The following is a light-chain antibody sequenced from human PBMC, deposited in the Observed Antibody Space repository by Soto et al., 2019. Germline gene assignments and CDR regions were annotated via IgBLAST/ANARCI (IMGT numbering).Light chain of an antibody. Sequence: EIFLTQSPASLALCRWATASLSCRASQSVSNYLAWFQQKPGQAPRLLIYDASIRATGIPARFSGSGSGTDFTLTISSLEPEDFAIYYCQQRTNWPPAFGQGTRLEIK. CDR3: QQRTNWPPA. V-gene: IGKV3-11*01. CDR2: DAS. CDR1: QSVSNY. J-gene: IGKJ5*01.